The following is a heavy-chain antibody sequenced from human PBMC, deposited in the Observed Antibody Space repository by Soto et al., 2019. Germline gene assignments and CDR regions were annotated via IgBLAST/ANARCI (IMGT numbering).Heavy chain of an antibody. CDR1: GGSFSGYY. J-gene: IGHJ5*02. V-gene: IGHV4-34*01. CDR3: ARGQRGVRGPSDNWFDP. CDR2: INHSGST. Sequence: SETLSLTCAVYGGSFSGYYWSWIRQPPGKGLEWIGEINHSGSTNYNPSLKSRVTISVDTSKNQFSLKLSSVTAADTAVYYCARGQRGVRGPSDNWFDPWGQGTLVTVSS. D-gene: IGHD3-10*01.